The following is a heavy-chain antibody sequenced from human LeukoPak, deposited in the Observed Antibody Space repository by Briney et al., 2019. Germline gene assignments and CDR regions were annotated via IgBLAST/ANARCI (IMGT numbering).Heavy chain of an antibody. CDR3: AKDRSCTNGVCPNWFDP. D-gene: IGHD2-8*01. Sequence: GGSLRLSCAASGFTFSSYSMNWVRQAPGKGLEWVSSISSSSSYIYYADSVKGRFTISRDNAKNSLYLQMNSLRAEDTAVYYCAKDRSCTNGVCPNWFDPWGQGTLVTVSS. CDR2: ISSSSSYI. CDR1: GFTFSSYS. J-gene: IGHJ5*02. V-gene: IGHV3-21*01.